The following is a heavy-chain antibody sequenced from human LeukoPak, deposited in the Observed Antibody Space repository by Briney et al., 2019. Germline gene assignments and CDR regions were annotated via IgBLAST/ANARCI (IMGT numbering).Heavy chain of an antibody. CDR3: ARDDQGSSWYLGHSDAFDI. J-gene: IGHJ3*02. CDR2: ISSGSSYT. V-gene: IGHV3-21*01. CDR1: GFTFSSYS. D-gene: IGHD6-13*01. Sequence: GGSLRLSCAASGFTFSSYSMNWVRQAPEEGLEWVSSISSGSSYTYYGDSVKGRFTISRDNTKKSLYLQMNGLRAEDTAVYYCARDDQGSSWYLGHSDAFDIWGQGTMVTVSS.